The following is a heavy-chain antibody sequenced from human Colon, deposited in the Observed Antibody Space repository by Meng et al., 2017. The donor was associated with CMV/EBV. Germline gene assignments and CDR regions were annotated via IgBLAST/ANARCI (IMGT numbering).Heavy chain of an antibody. D-gene: IGHD1-1*01. J-gene: IGHJ4*02. Sequence: QVQLLRSCAEVTEPWASVLVSCRSSGSPFTSYGIHWVRQAPGQGLEWLGWISGSTGYTNRAQKFQGRVTMTTDTSTSTAYLALTSLTSNDTAVYYCARGRPNWSGVLDYWGQGTLVTVSS. CDR2: ISGSTGYT. CDR1: GSPFTSYG. V-gene: IGHV1-18*01. CDR3: ARGRPNWSGVLDY.